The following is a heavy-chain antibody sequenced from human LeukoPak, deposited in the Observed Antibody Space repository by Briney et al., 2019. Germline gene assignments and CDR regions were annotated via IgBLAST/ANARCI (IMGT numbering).Heavy chain of an antibody. V-gene: IGHV4-38-2*02. CDR2: IYHSGST. CDR1: GYSISSGYY. D-gene: IGHD6-13*01. CDR3: ARPGREWYSSYYMDV. J-gene: IGHJ6*03. Sequence: PSETLSLTCTVSGYSISSGYYWGWIRQPPGKGLEWIGSIYHSGSTYYNPSLKSRVTISVDTSKNQFSLKLSSVTAADTAVYYCARPGREWYSSYYMDVWGKGTTVTVSS.